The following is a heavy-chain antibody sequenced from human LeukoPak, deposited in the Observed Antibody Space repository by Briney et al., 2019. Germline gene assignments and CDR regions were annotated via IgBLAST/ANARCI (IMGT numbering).Heavy chain of an antibody. J-gene: IGHJ4*02. D-gene: IGHD1-26*01. CDR1: GFTFSSFE. V-gene: IGHV3-48*03. CDR2: MSSSGSTI. Sequence: PGGSLRLSCVASGFTFSSFEMNWVRQAPGKGPEWVSYMSSSGSTIYHADSVKGRFTISRDNAKNSLYLQMNSLRAEDTAVYYCARGPSYQGGFDYWGQGTLVTVSS. CDR3: ARGPSYQGGFDY.